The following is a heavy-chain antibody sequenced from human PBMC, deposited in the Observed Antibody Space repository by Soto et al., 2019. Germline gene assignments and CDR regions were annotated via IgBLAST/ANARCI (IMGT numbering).Heavy chain of an antibody. D-gene: IGHD6-19*01. CDR2: INPNSGGT. V-gene: IGHV1-2*04. CDR1: GYTFTGYY. CDR3: ARVPGAPYSSGWGGMDV. J-gene: IGHJ6*02. Sequence: ASVKVSCKASGYTFTGYYMHWVRQAPGQGLEWMGWINPNSGGTNYAQKFQGWVTMTRDTSISTAYMELSRLRSDDTAVYYCARVPGAPYSSGWGGMDVWGQGTTVTVSS.